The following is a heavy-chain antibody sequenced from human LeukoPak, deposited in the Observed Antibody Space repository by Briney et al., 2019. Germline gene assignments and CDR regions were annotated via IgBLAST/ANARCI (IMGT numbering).Heavy chain of an antibody. CDR3: AHSKARAAAGTNYYYYMDV. D-gene: IGHD6-13*01. Sequence: SGPTLVKPTQTLTLTCTFSGFSLSTSGVGVGRIRQPPGKALEWLALIYWDDDKRYSPSLKSRLTITKDTSKNQVVLTMTNMDPVDTATYYCAHSKARAAAGTNYYYYMDVWGKGTTVTVSS. CDR2: IYWDDDK. V-gene: IGHV2-5*02. CDR1: GFSLSTSGVG. J-gene: IGHJ6*03.